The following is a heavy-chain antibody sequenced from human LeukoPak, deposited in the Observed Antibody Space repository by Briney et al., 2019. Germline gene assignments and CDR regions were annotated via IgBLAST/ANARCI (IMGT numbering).Heavy chain of an antibody. J-gene: IGHJ4*02. CDR3: ARVEGDSYGSGTYHRHFDY. CDR2: IKRDGSEK. D-gene: IGHD3-10*01. V-gene: IGHV3-7*01. Sequence: PGGSLRLSCAASGFMFSTYWMTWVRQAPGKGLEWVANIKRDGSEKYYVDSVKGRFTISRNNADNSLYLQMSSLRAEDTAVYYCARVEGDSYGSGTYHRHFDYVGQGTLVTVSS. CDR1: GFMFSTYW.